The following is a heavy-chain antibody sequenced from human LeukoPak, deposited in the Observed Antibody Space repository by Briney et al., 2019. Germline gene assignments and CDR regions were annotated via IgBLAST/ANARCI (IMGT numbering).Heavy chain of an antibody. CDR2: IYYSGST. D-gene: IGHD1-26*01. CDR1: GGSISSYY. Sequence: SETLSLTCTVSGGSISSYYWSWIRQPPGKGLEWIGYIYYSGSTNYNPSLKSRVTISVDTSKNQFSLKLSSVTAADTAVYYCARCRVGATPSHWGQGTLVTVSS. CDR3: ARCRVGATPSH. J-gene: IGHJ4*02. V-gene: IGHV4-59*01.